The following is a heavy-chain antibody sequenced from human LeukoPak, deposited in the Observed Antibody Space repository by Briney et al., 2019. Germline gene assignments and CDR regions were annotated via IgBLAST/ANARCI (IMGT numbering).Heavy chain of an antibody. CDR3: ARGGDYGDYGGYYYYYYMDV. Sequence: GSSVKVSCKASGGTFSSYAISWVRQAPGQGLEWMGGIIPIFGTANYAQKFQGRVTITADKSTSTAYMELSSLRSEDTAVYYCARGGDYGDYGGYYYYYYMDVWGKGTTVTVSS. D-gene: IGHD4-17*01. V-gene: IGHV1-69*06. CDR2: IIPIFGTA. CDR1: GGTFSSYA. J-gene: IGHJ6*03.